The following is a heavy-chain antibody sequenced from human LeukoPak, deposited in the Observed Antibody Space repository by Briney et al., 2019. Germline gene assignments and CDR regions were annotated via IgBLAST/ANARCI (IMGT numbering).Heavy chain of an antibody. J-gene: IGHJ3*02. D-gene: IGHD5-18*01. CDR2: IKQDGSEK. V-gene: IGHV3-7*01. CDR3: AREGLWSDAFDI. Sequence: GGSLRLSCAASGFTFGSSWMIWVRQAPGKGLEWVANIKQDGSEKYYVDSVKGRFTISRDNAKNSLYLQMNSLRAEDTAVYYCAREGLWSDAFDIWGQGTMVTVSS. CDR1: GFTFGSSW.